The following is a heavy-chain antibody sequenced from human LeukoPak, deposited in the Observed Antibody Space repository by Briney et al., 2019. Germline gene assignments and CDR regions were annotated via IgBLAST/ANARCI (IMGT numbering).Heavy chain of an antibody. J-gene: IGHJ4*02. Sequence: PGGSLRLSCTASGFTFSSYAMSWVRQAPGKGLEWVSAISGSGGSTYYADSVKGRFTISRDNSKNTLYLQMNSLRAEDTAVYYCAKARTIVTAMDYWGQGTLVTVSS. V-gene: IGHV3-23*01. CDR2: ISGSGGST. CDR3: AKARTIVTAMDY. CDR1: GFTFSSYA. D-gene: IGHD5-18*01.